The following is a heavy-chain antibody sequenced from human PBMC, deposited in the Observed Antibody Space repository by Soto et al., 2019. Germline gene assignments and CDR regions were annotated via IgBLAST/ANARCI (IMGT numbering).Heavy chain of an antibody. V-gene: IGHV3-49*03. D-gene: IGHD3-9*01. J-gene: IGHJ6*02. Sequence: PGGSLRLSCTASGFTFGDYAMSWFRQAPGKGLEWVGFIRSKAYGGTTEYAASVKGRFTISRDDSKSIAYLQMNSLKTEDTAVYYCTSQYVDIWTPLESYYYGMDVWGQGTTVTVSS. CDR1: GFTFGDYA. CDR2: IRSKAYGGTT. CDR3: TSQYVDIWTPLESYYYGMDV.